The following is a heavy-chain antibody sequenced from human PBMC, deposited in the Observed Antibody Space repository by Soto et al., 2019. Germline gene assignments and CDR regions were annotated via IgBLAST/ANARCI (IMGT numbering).Heavy chain of an antibody. D-gene: IGHD2-2*01. Sequence: SETLSLTCTVSGGSISSYYWSWIRQPPGKGLEWIGYIYYSGSTNYNPSLKSRVPISVDTSKNQFSLKLSSVTAADTAVYYCARVVPHCSSTSCYGGGWFDPWGQGTLVTVSS. V-gene: IGHV4-59*01. J-gene: IGHJ5*02. CDR2: IYYSGST. CDR3: ARVVPHCSSTSCYGGGWFDP. CDR1: GGSISSYY.